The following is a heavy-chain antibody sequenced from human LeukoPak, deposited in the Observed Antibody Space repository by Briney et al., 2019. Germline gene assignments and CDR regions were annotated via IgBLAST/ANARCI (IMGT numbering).Heavy chain of an antibody. D-gene: IGHD3-22*01. Sequence: GGSLRLSCAASGFTFSSYAMSWVRQAPGKGLEWVSAISGSGGSTYYADSVKGRFTISRDNSKNTLYLQMNSLRAEDTAVYYCAKDPTYYYDSSGSNLFDYWGQGTLVTVSS. J-gene: IGHJ4*02. CDR3: AKDPTYYYDSSGSNLFDY. CDR1: GFTFSSYA. V-gene: IGHV3-23*01. CDR2: ISGSGGST.